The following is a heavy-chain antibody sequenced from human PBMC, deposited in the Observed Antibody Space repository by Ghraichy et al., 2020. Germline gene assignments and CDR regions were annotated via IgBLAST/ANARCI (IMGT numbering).Heavy chain of an antibody. J-gene: IGHJ6*02. CDR3: AKVRYSVNSRLMVRKYGMDV. D-gene: IGHD5/OR15-5a*01. V-gene: IGHV3-30*02. CDR1: GFIFSNYG. Sequence: GGSLRLSCTASGFIFSNYGMHWVRQAPGKGLEWVSFIRNDGNDKHYADSAKGRFTISRDNLKIKLYLEMNSLRPDDTAVYYCAKVRYSVNSRLMVRKYGMDVWGQGTTVIVSS. CDR2: IRNDGNDK.